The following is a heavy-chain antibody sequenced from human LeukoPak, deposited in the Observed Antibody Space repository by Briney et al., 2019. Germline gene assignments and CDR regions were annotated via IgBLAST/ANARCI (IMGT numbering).Heavy chain of an antibody. D-gene: IGHD6-19*01. CDR1: GYILIELS. CDR2: FDPEDGET. Sequence: ASVKVSCKVSGYILIELSIHWVRQAPGKGLEWMGGFDPEDGETIYAQKFQGRVTMTEDTSTDTAYMELSSLRSEDTAVYYCATGAEQWNYLDYWGQGTLVTVSS. CDR3: ATGAEQWNYLDY. J-gene: IGHJ4*02. V-gene: IGHV1-24*01.